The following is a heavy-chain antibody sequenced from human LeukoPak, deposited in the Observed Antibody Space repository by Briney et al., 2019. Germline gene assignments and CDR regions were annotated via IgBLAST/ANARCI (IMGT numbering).Heavy chain of an antibody. D-gene: IGHD5-18*01. CDR1: GYTFTGYY. CDR3: ARDLDTAMVTADY. V-gene: IGHV1-2*06. Sequence: ASVKVSCKASGYTFTGYYMHWVRQAPGQGLEWMGRINPNSGGTNYAQKFQGRVTMTRDTSISTAYMELSRLRSDDTAVYYRARDLDTAMVTADYWGQGTLVTVSS. CDR2: INPNSGGT. J-gene: IGHJ4*02.